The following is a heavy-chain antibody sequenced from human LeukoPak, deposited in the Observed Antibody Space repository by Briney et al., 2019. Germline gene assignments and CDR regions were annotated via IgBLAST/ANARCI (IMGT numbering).Heavy chain of an antibody. CDR2: ISYDGSNK. V-gene: IGHV3-30*03. CDR1: GFTFSSYG. CDR3: ARDGTAMLEDNWFDP. Sequence: GGSLRLSCAASGFTFSSYGMHWVRQAPGKGLEWVAVISYDGSNKYYADSVKGRFTISRDNSKNTLYLQMNSLRAEDTAVYYCARDGTAMLEDNWFDPWGQGTLVTVSS. J-gene: IGHJ5*02. D-gene: IGHD5-18*01.